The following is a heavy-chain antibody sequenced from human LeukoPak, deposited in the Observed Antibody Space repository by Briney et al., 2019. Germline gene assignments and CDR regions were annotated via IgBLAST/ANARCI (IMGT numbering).Heavy chain of an antibody. CDR1: GFDFSSFA. Sequence: GSMRLSCVASGFDFSSFAMGWVRQAPGKGLEWVSGLTGSGSTYHADSVKGRFTISRDNSKNTLSLQMNSLGAEDTAVYYCGKMKGWRLYGYCMDVWGKGTTVTVSS. CDR2: LTGSGST. D-gene: IGHD2-8*01. V-gene: IGHV3-23*01. CDR3: GKMKGWRLYGYCMDV. J-gene: IGHJ6*03.